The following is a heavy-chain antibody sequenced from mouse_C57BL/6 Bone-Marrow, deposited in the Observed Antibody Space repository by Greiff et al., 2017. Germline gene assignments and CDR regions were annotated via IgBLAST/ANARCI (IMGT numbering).Heavy chain of an antibody. Sequence: DVKLVESGGGLVKPGGSLKLSCAASGFTLSDYGMHWVRQAPEKGLEWVAYISSGSSTIYYADTVQGRFTISRYHAKNTLFLQMTSLRSEDTAMYYCARGNFDVWGQGTTLTVSS. CDR1: GFTLSDYG. J-gene: IGHJ2*01. V-gene: IGHV5-17*01. CDR3: ARGNFDV. CDR2: ISSGSSTI.